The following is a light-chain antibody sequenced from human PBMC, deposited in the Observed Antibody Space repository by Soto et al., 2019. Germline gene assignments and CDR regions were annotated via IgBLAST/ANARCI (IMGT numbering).Light chain of an antibody. CDR2: TAS. J-gene: IGKJ5*01. V-gene: IGKV1-5*03. CDR1: QSISSW. Sequence: DIQMTQSPSTLSASVGDRVTITCRASQSISSWLAWYQQKPGKAPKLLIYTASSLERGVPSRFSGSGSGTEFTLTIISLQPDDFATYYCQQYNSILYTFGQGTRLEIK. CDR3: QQYNSILYT.